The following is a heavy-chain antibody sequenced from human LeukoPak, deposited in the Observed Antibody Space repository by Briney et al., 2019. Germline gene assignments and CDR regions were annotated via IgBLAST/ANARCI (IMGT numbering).Heavy chain of an antibody. D-gene: IGHD3-9*01. CDR2: IYWDDDK. CDR1: GFSLSTSGVG. CDR3: AHIYDILTPGTTFDY. V-gene: IGHV2-5*02. Sequence: SGPTLVKPTQTLTLTCTFSGFSLSTSGVGVGWIRQPPGKALEWLALIYWDDDKRYSPSLKSRLTITKDTSKNQVVLTMTNMDPVDTATYYCAHIYDILTPGTTFDYWGQGTLVTVSS. J-gene: IGHJ4*02.